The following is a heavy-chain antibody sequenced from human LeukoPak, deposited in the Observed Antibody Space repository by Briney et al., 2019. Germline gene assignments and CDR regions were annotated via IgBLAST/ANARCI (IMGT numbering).Heavy chain of an antibody. CDR1: GGPFSGYY. Sequence: SETLSLTCALYGGPFSGYYWSWVRQPPGKGREWIGEINHSGSTNYNPSLKSRVTISVATSKNQFSLKLSSVTAADTAVYYCARTSGSYWTGDAFDIWGQGTMVTVSS. CDR2: INHSGST. D-gene: IGHD1-26*01. V-gene: IGHV4-34*01. J-gene: IGHJ3*02. CDR3: ARTSGSYWTGDAFDI.